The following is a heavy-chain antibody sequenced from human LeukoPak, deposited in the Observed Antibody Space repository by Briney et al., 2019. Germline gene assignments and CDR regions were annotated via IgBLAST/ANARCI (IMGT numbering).Heavy chain of an antibody. J-gene: IGHJ4*02. D-gene: IGHD2-21*02. V-gene: IGHV4-39*07. CDR1: GDSISTSNSY. Sequence: SETLSLTCTVSGDSISTSNSYWGWIRQPPGKGLEWIGSIYYSGNTYYNASLKSRVTISVDTSKNQFSLKLSSVTAADTAVYYCATLAPGSYCGGDCYSGYWGQGTLVTVSS. CDR2: IYYSGNT. CDR3: ATLAPGSYCGGDCYSGY.